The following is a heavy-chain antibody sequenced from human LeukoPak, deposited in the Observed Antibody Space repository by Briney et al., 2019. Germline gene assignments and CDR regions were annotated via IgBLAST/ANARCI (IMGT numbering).Heavy chain of an antibody. D-gene: IGHD1-26*01. CDR1: GYTFTSSY. Sequence: GASVKVSCKAPGYTFTSSYMHWVRHAPGQGVEWMGLLNPSGGIANNAQKLRGRVTMSTDTSTSTVYMELSSLRSKDTPVYYCGRHAYSGNYPLGYWGQGALVTVSS. V-gene: IGHV1-46*01. CDR2: LNPSGGIA. CDR3: GRHAYSGNYPLGY. J-gene: IGHJ4*02.